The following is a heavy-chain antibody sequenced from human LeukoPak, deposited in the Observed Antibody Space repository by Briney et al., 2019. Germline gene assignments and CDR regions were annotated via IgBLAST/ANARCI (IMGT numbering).Heavy chain of an antibody. D-gene: IGHD2-15*01. V-gene: IGHV4-30-2*01. CDR1: GGSISIGSYS. Sequence: PSETLSLTCAVSGGSISIGSYSWSWIRQPPGKGLEWIGYIYHSGSTYYNPSLKSRVTISVDKSKNQFSLKLSSVTAADTAVYYCAGVPLLYYYYGMDVWGQGTTVTVSS. J-gene: IGHJ6*02. CDR2: IYHSGST. CDR3: AGVPLLYYYYGMDV.